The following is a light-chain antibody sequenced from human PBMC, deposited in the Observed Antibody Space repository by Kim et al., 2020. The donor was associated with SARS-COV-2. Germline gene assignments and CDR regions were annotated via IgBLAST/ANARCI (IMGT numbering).Light chain of an antibody. Sequence: SYELTQPPSVSVSPGQTASITCFGDKLGDNYVSWYQQRPGQSPVVVIYQDTNRPSGIPERFSGSNSGNTATLTISGAQAMDEADYYCQAWDSSTAVFGGGTQPTVL. CDR1: KLGDNY. CDR2: QDT. CDR3: QAWDSSTAV. J-gene: IGLJ3*02. V-gene: IGLV3-1*01.